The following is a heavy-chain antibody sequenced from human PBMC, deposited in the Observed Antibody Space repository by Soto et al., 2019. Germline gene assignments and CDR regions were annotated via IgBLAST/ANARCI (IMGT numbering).Heavy chain of an antibody. J-gene: IGHJ4*02. D-gene: IGHD5-18*01. CDR2: ISWNSNSI. Sequence: PGGSLRLSCAASGFTFDDYAMHWVRQAPGKGLEWVSGISWNSNSIGYADSVKGRFTISRDYAKNSLYLQMNSLRVEDTALYYCAKALSGYSYGPFDYWGQGTLVTAPQ. CDR1: GFTFDDYA. V-gene: IGHV3-9*01. CDR3: AKALSGYSYGPFDY.